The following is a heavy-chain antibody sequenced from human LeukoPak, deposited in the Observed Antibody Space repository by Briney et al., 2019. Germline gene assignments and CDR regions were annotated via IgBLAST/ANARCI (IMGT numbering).Heavy chain of an antibody. V-gene: IGHV4-34*01. CDR3: ARGPRGDDI. Sequence: SETLSLTCAVYGVSFSGYYWSWIRQPPGKGLEWIGEINHSGSTNYNPSLKSRVTISVDTSKNQFSLKLSSVTAADTAVYYCARGPRGDDIWGQGTMVTVSS. D-gene: IGHD3-10*01. CDR2: INHSGST. J-gene: IGHJ3*02. CDR1: GVSFSGYY.